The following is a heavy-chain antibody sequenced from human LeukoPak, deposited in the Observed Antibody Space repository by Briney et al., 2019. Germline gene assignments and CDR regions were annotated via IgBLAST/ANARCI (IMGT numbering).Heavy chain of an antibody. Sequence: AGGSLRLSCSASGFTVSSNYMSWVRQAPGKGLEWVSVIYSGGSTYYADSVKGRFTISRDNSKNTLYLQMNSLRAEDTAVYYCARYQNYYDSSGYRDYWGQGTLVTVSS. V-gene: IGHV3-66*02. CDR3: ARYQNYYDSSGYRDY. CDR2: IYSGGST. CDR1: GFTVSSNY. J-gene: IGHJ4*02. D-gene: IGHD3-22*01.